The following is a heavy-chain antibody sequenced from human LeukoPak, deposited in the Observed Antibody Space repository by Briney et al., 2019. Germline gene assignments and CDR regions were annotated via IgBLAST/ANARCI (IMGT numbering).Heavy chain of an antibody. D-gene: IGHD6-13*01. CDR2: IYTSGST. J-gene: IGHJ6*03. Sequence: SETLSLTCTVSGGSISSYYWSWIRQPAGKGLEWIGRIYTSGSTNYNPSLKSRVTMSVDTSKNQFSLKLSSVTAADTAVYYCAGRPRYSSSWYEGTAYYYYMDVWGKGTTVTVSS. CDR3: AGRPRYSSSWYEGTAYYYYMDV. CDR1: GGSISSYY. V-gene: IGHV4-4*07.